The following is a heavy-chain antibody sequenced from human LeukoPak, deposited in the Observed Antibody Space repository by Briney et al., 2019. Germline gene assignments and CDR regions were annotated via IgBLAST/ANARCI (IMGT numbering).Heavy chain of an antibody. D-gene: IGHD2-2*02. V-gene: IGHV3-23*01. CDR2: ISGSDDST. J-gene: IGHJ1*01. CDR1: GFSFSTYA. CDR3: AKFACTSTSCYNNF. Sequence: GGSLRLSCAASGFSFSTYAMNWVRQAPGKGLEWVSAISGSDDSTYYAESVKGRFTISRDNSKNTLLLQVNSLRVEDTAVYYCAKFACTSTSCYNNFWGQGTLVTVSS.